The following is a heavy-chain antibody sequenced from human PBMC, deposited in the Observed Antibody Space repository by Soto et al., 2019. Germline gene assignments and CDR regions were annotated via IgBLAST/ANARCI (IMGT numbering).Heavy chain of an antibody. D-gene: IGHD3-16*01. CDR1: GDSVSSNSAA. CDR3: AGDLGEGGYYYYYGMDV. V-gene: IGHV6-1*01. J-gene: IGHJ6*02. Sequence: SQTLSLTCAISGDSVSSNSAAWNWIRQSPSRGLEWLGRTYYRSKWYNDYAVSVKSRITINPDTSKNQFSLQLNSVTPEDTAVYYCAGDLGEGGYYYYYGMDVWGQGTTVTVSS. CDR2: TYYRSKWYN.